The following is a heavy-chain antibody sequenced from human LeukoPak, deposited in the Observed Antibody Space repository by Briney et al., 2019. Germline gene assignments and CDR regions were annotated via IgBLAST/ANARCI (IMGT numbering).Heavy chain of an antibody. CDR1: RITFSNAW. D-gene: IGHD1-1*01. CDR2: IKSKNDGGTA. CDR3: TSYRGRMDD. Sequence: PGGSLRLSCAASRITFSNAWMSWVRQAPGKGLEWVGRIKSKNDGGTADYAAPVKGRFTISRDDSKNTLYLQMNSLKTEDTAIYYCTSYRGRMDDWGQGTTVTVSS. V-gene: IGHV3-15*01. J-gene: IGHJ6*02.